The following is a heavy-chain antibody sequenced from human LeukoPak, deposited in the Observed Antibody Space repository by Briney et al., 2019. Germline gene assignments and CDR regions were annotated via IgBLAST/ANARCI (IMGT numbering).Heavy chain of an antibody. CDR2: IYHSGST. V-gene: IGHV4-34*01. D-gene: IGHD6-6*01. Sequence: SETLSLTCAVYGGSFSGYYWSWIRQSPGKGLEWIGSIYHSGSTYYNPSLKSRVTISVDTSKNQFSLKLSSVTAADTAVYYCASIAARPEAFDYWGQGTLVTVSS. CDR1: GGSFSGYY. J-gene: IGHJ4*02. CDR3: ASIAARPEAFDY.